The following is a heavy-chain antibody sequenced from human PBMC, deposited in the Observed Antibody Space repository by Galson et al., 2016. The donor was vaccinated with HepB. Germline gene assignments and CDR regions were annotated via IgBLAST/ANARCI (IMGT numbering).Heavy chain of an antibody. J-gene: IGHJ5*02. V-gene: IGHV3-48*03. Sequence: SLRLSCAASGFTFSSYDMHWVRQATGKGLEWISYISVTTIYYADSVKGRFTISRDNAKNSLHLQMNSLRAEDTAVYYCTRGGSRFLEWLSGNSFDPWGQGTLVIVSS. D-gene: IGHD3-3*01. CDR2: ISVTTI. CDR1: GFTFSSYD. CDR3: TRGGSRFLEWLSGNSFDP.